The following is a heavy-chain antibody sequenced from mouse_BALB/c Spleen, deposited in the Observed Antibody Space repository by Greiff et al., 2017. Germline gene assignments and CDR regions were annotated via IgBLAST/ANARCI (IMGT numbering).Heavy chain of an antibody. CDR3: ARRMSTTTGYAMDY. CDR2: ISSGSSTI. Sequence: EVHLVESGGGLVQPGGSRKLSCAASGFTFSSFGMHSVRQAPEKGLEWVAYISSGSSTIYYADTVTGRFTISRDNPKNTLFLQMTSLRSEDTAMYYCARRMSTTTGYAMDYWGQGTSVTVSS. J-gene: IGHJ4*01. V-gene: IGHV5-17*02. D-gene: IGHD2-4*01. CDR1: GFTFSSFG.